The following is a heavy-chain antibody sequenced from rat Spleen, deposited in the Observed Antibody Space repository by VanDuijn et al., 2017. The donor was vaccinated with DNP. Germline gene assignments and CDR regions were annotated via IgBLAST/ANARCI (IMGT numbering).Heavy chain of an antibody. Sequence: EVQLQESGPGLVESSQSLSLTCSVTGYSITRNYRWNWIRKFPGNKLEWMGYVNSADSTYYNPSLKSRISITRDTSKNQPFLVNSVATEDTATYYCAIQLGVFDYWGQGVMVTVSS. CDR2: VNSADST. CDR1: GYSITRNYR. J-gene: IGHJ2*01. V-gene: IGHV3-3*01. CDR3: AIQLGVFDY. D-gene: IGHD5-1*01.